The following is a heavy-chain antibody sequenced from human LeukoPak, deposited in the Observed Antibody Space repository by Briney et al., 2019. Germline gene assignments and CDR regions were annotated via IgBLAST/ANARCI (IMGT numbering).Heavy chain of an antibody. Sequence: SVKVSCKASGGTFSSYAISWVRQAPGQGLEWMGRIIPIFGTANYAQKFQGRVTITTDESTSTAYMELSSLRSEDTAVYYCARAPTLHITGTLEFDYWGQGTLVTVAS. CDR2: IIPIFGTA. V-gene: IGHV1-69*05. CDR3: ARAPTLHITGTLEFDY. D-gene: IGHD1-20*01. CDR1: GGTFSSYA. J-gene: IGHJ4*02.